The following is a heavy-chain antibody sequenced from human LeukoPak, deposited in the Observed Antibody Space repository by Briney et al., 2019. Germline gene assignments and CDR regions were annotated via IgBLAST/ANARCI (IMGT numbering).Heavy chain of an antibody. CDR3: ARGSQQLVDSADY. CDR1: GFTFSSYA. V-gene: IGHV3-30*04. D-gene: IGHD6-13*01. J-gene: IGHJ4*02. Sequence: GRPLRLSCAASGFTFSSYAMHWVRQAPGKGLEWVAVISYDGSNKYYADSVKGRFTISRDNSKNALYLQMNRLRAEDTAVYYCARGSQQLVDSADYWGQGTLVTVSS. CDR2: ISYDGSNK.